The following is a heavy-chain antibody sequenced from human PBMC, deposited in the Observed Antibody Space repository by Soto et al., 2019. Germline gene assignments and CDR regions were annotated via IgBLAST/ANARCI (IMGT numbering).Heavy chain of an antibody. Sequence: QVQLLESGPGLVKVSGTLSLTCAVSGGSIRSSNWWGWVRQPPGKGLAWIGEIYHSGRTNYNPSLRSRVTMSVDKSKNQFSLKLTSVTAADTAVYYCAMDVELATIGAFDYWGQGALVIVSS. J-gene: IGHJ4*02. CDR1: GGSIRSSNW. CDR2: IYHSGRT. V-gene: IGHV4-4*02. D-gene: IGHD2-2*03. CDR3: AMDVELATIGAFDY.